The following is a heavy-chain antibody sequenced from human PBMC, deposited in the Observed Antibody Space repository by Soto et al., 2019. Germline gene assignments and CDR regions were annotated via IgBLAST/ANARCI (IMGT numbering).Heavy chain of an antibody. Sequence: PSETLSLTCTVSGGSLGSSSYYWGWIRQSPGKGLEWIGNIYYSGNTFYNPSLRSRVTISVDTSKNQFYLHLSSVTAADTAIFYCASIAATGTTHFDFWGQGTLVTVSS. CDR2: IYYSGNT. D-gene: IGHD6-13*01. CDR1: GGSLGSSSYY. CDR3: ASIAATGTTHFDF. J-gene: IGHJ4*02. V-gene: IGHV4-39*01.